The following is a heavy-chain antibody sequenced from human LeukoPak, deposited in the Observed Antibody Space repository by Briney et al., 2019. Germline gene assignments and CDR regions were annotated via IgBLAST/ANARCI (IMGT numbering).Heavy chain of an antibody. J-gene: IGHJ5*02. CDR3: ARDRDPWGSSLYWFDP. Sequence: GGSLRLSCAASGFTFSSYWMSWVRQAPGKGLEWVANIKQDGSEKYYVDSVKGRFTISRDNAKNSLYLQMNSLRAEDTAVYYWARDRDPWGSSLYWFDPWGQGTLVTVSP. D-gene: IGHD6-13*01. V-gene: IGHV3-7*01. CDR1: GFTFSSYW. CDR2: IKQDGSEK.